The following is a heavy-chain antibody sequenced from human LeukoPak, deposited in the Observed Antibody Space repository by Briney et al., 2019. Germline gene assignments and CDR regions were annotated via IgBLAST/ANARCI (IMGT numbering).Heavy chain of an antibody. CDR2: ISSSGSTI. J-gene: IGHJ4*02. V-gene: IGHV3-48*03. CDR3: ARNVYNFDY. CDR1: GFTFSSYE. Sequence: GGSLRLPCAASGFTFSSYEMNWVRQAPGKGLEWVSYISSSGSTIYYADSVQGRFTISRDNAQNSLYLQMSSLRAEDTAVYYCARNVYNFDYWGQGTLVTVSS. D-gene: IGHD3-10*02.